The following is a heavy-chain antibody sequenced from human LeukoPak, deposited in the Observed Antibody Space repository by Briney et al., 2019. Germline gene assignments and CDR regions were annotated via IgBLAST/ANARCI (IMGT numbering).Heavy chain of an antibody. CDR3: ARDLLGGYSYGLLDY. CDR2: IIPIFGTA. V-gene: IGHV1-69*13. D-gene: IGHD5-18*01. Sequence: ASVKVSCKASGGTFSSYAISWVRQAPGQGLEWMGGIIPIFGTANYAQKFQGRVTITADESTSTAYMELSSLRSEDTAVYYCARDLLGGYSYGLLDYWGQGTLVTVSS. CDR1: GGTFSSYA. J-gene: IGHJ4*02.